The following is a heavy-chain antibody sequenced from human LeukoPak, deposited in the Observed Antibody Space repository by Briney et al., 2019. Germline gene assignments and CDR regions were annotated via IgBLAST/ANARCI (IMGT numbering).Heavy chain of an antibody. CDR2: IFYSGKT. D-gene: IGHD2-2*03. CDR1: GFTFSDAY. V-gene: IGHV4-39*02. J-gene: IGHJ5*02. Sequence: SGGSLRLSCAASGFTFSDAYMDWVRQAPGKGLEWIGSIFYSGKTYYSASLKSRVTVSLDTSKKNFSLRLSSVTAADTAVYYCARLWIVATWFDAWGQGALVTVSS. CDR3: ARLWIVATWFDA.